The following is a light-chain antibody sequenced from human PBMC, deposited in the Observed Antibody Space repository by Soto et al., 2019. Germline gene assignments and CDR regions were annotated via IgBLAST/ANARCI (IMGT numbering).Light chain of an antibody. CDR3: QQYGASPFN. CDR1: QSVSNNY. CDR2: GAS. J-gene: IGKJ2*01. V-gene: IGKV3-20*01. Sequence: EIVLTQSPGTLSLSPGERATLSCRASQSVSNNYLAWYQQKPGQAPRLLIYGASNRATGIPDRFSGSGSGTDFTLTISRLEPEDSAMYYCQQYGASPFNFGQGSKLEIK.